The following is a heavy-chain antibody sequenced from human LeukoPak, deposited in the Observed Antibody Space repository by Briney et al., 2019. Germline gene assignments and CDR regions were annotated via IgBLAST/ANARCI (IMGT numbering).Heavy chain of an antibody. CDR1: GGSFSGYY. V-gene: IGHV4-34*01. D-gene: IGHD2-2*01. CDR3: ARVRYCSSTSCP. CDR2: INHSGST. Sequence: PSETLSLTCAVYGGSFSGYYWSWIRQPPGKGLEWIGEINHSGSTNYNPSLKSRVTISVDTSKNQFSLKLSSVTAADTAVYYCARVRYCSSTSCPWGQGTLVTVSS. J-gene: IGHJ5*02.